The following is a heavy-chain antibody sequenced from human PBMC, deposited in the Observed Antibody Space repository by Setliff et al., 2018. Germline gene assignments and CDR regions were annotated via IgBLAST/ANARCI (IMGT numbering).Heavy chain of an antibody. V-gene: IGHV3-49*04. D-gene: IGHD6-19*01. J-gene: IGHJ6*03. Sequence: GGSLRLSCTASGFTFGDYAMSWVRQAPGKGLEWVGFIRSKAYGGTTEYAASVKGRFTISRDDSKSIAYLQMNSLKTEDTAVYYCTRDLIPGIAVAGRVICPPGRYVDVWGKGTTVTVSS. CDR2: IRSKAYGGTT. CDR3: TRDLIPGIAVAGRVICPPGRYVDV. CDR1: GFTFGDYA.